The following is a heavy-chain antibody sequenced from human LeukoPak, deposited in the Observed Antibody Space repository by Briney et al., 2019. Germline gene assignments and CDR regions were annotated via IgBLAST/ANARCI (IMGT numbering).Heavy chain of an antibody. J-gene: IGHJ5*02. CDR1: GYTFTSYY. CDR2: INPSGGST. V-gene: IGHV1-46*01. Sequence: ASVKVSCKASGYTFTSYYMHWVRQAPGQGLEWMGIINPSGGSTSYAQKFQGRVTMTRDMSTSTVYMELSSLRSEDTAVYYCARASWGSTAAGLTINWFDPWGQGTLVTVSS. D-gene: IGHD6-13*01. CDR3: ARASWGSTAAGLTINWFDP.